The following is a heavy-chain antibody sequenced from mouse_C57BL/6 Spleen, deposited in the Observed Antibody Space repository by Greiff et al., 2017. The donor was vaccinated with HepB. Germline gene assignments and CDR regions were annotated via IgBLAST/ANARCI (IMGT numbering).Heavy chain of an antibody. CDR3: ARRDTVCDY. CDR2: INPNNGGT. V-gene: IGHV1-26*01. J-gene: IGHJ2*01. CDR1: GYTFTDYY. D-gene: IGHD1-1*01. Sequence: VQLQQSGPELVKPGASVKISCKASGYTFTDYYMNWVKQSHGKSLEWIGDINPNNGGTSYNQKFKGKATLTVDKSSSTAYMELRSLTSEDSAVYYCARRDTVCDYWGQGTTLTVSS.